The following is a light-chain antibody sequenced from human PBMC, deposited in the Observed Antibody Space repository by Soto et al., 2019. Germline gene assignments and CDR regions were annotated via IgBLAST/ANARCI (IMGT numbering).Light chain of an antibody. CDR1: SSDVGGYNY. CDR3: SSYPMSATWV. J-gene: IGLJ3*02. V-gene: IGLV2-14*01. CDR2: EVS. Sequence: QSALTQPASVSGSPGQSITISCTGTSSDVGGYNYVSWYQQHPGEAPKLMIFEVSNRPSRVSNRFSGSKSGNTASLTISGLQAEDEADYYCSSYPMSATWVFGGGTKLTVL.